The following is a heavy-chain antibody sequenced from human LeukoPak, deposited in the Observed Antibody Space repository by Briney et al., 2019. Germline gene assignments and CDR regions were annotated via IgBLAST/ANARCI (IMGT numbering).Heavy chain of an antibody. J-gene: IGHJ4*02. Sequence: PGGSLRLSCAASRFTFSSYGMHWVRQAPGKGLEWVSSISSSSTYTYYTDSVKGRFTISRDNAKNSLYLQMNSLRAEDTAVYYCAGDAAPGIGVAGTSDYWGQGTLVTVSS. D-gene: IGHD6-19*01. CDR1: RFTFSSYG. CDR2: ISSSSTYT. V-gene: IGHV3-21*01. CDR3: AGDAAPGIGVAGTSDY.